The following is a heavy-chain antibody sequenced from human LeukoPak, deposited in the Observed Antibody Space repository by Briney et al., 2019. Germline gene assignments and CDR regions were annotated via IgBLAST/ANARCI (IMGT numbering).Heavy chain of an antibody. J-gene: IGHJ4*02. D-gene: IGHD3-22*01. CDR3: ARDFSSCYDSTSNYGAAYFDY. CDR2: IINSSSTL. V-gene: IGHV3-11*04. CDR1: GFTFYDHY. Sequence: PGGSLRPSAAASGFTFYDHYMRRIAHAPGNGLEGVSFIINSSSTLSHADYVKGRFPISRDTSKNTLYLQMKSLRTEETAVYYCARDFSSCYDSTSNYGAAYFDYWGQGTLVTVSS.